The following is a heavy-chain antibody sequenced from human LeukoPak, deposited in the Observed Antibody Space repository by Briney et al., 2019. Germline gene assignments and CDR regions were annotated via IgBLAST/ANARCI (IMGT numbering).Heavy chain of an antibody. V-gene: IGHV4-59*08. J-gene: IGHJ6*02. Sequence: MSSETLSLTCTVSGGSISSYYWSWIRQPPGKGLEWIGYIYYSGSTNYNPSLKSRVTISVDTSKNQFSLKLSSVTAADTAVYYCVSGGYSYGDYYYYGMDVWGQGTTVTVSS. D-gene: IGHD5-18*01. CDR3: VSGGYSYGDYYYYGMDV. CDR1: GGSISSYY. CDR2: IYYSGST.